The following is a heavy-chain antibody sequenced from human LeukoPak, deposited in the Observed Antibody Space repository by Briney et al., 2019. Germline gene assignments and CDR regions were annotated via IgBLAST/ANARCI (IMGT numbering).Heavy chain of an antibody. V-gene: IGHV4-4*07. D-gene: IGHD6-13*01. Sequence: SETLSLTCTVSGGSISSYYWSWIRQPAGKGLEWIGHIYISGSTDYNPSLKSRVTMSVDTSKNQFALKLSSVTAADTAVYYCARVGIGSSWYSLDYWGQGTLVTVSS. CDR1: GGSISSYY. CDR3: ARVGIGSSWYSLDY. J-gene: IGHJ4*02. CDR2: IYISGST.